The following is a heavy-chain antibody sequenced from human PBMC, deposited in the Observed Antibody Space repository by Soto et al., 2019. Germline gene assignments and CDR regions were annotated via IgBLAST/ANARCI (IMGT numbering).Heavy chain of an antibody. D-gene: IGHD3-10*01. CDR2: IYNDGTYS. CDR3: TRGPRPTSTGTGAY. Sequence: GGSLRLSCAASGFIFKMYWMHWVRQSPGKGLVWISRIYNDGTYSDYADSVRGRFTISRDNVNDTLYLQMNNLRAEDSGLYYCTRGPRPTSTGTGAYWGQGTQVT. J-gene: IGHJ4*02. V-gene: IGHV3-74*01. CDR1: GFIFKMYW.